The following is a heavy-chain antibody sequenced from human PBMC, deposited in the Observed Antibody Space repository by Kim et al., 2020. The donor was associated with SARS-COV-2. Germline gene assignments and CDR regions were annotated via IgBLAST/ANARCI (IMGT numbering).Heavy chain of an antibody. J-gene: IGHJ6*01. CDR3: ARSGYCTSSSCWGDYYYG. V-gene: IGHV4-59*01. D-gene: IGHD2-15*01. CDR1: GGSIRSSY. CDR2: IYYSGST. Sequence: SETLSLTCSISGGSIRSSYWTWIRQPPGRGLEWIGYIYYSGSTNYNPSLKSRVTISVDTSKNQFSLKLSSVTAADTAVYYCARSGYCTSSSCWGDYYYG.